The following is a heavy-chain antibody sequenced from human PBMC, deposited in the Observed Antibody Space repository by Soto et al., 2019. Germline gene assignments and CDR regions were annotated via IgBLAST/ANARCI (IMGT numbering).Heavy chain of an antibody. J-gene: IGHJ6*03. D-gene: IGHD6-13*01. CDR1: GFTFSSYA. CDR3: AKDWDEGSSWYLAGNYYMDV. V-gene: IGHV3-23*01. Sequence: QLGGPLRLSCAASGFTFSSYAMSWVRQAPGKGLEWVSAISGSGGSTYYADSVKGRFTISRDNSKNTLYLQMNSLRAEDTAVYYCAKDWDEGSSWYLAGNYYMDVWGKGTTVTVSS. CDR2: ISGSGGST.